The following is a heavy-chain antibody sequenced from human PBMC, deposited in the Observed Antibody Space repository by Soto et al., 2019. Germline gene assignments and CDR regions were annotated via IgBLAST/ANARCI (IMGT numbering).Heavy chain of an antibody. J-gene: IGHJ4*02. CDR2: VYNSGST. D-gene: IGHD6-13*01. CDR3: ARYRREAVAGYTLDN. Sequence: SETLSLTCTVSGGSISSNYWTWIRQPTGKGLEWIGYVYNSGSTNYNPSLKSRVTISEDTSKSQFSLKVNSMTAADTAVYYCARYRREAVAGYTLDNWGQGILVTSPQ. CDR1: GGSISSNY. V-gene: IGHV4-59*01.